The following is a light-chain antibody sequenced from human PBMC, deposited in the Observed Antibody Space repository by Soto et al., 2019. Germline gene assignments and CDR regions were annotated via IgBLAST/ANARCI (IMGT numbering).Light chain of an antibody. V-gene: IGKV3D-15*01. CDR2: DAA. Sequence: EIVMTQSPATLSVSPGERATLSCRASQSVSSKLAWYQQKPGQAPRLIIYDAATRATGIPARISGRGSGTEFTLTISSLQSEDFAVYYCQQYNDWPPVYTFGPGTKLDIK. CDR1: QSVSSK. J-gene: IGKJ2*01. CDR3: QQYNDWPPVYT.